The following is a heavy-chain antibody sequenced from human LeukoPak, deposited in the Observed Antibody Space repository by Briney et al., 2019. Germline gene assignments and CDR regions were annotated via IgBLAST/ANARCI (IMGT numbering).Heavy chain of an antibody. J-gene: IGHJ4*02. V-gene: IGHV1-69*05. CDR3: ARGANDILTGYLYYFDY. CDR1: GGTFSSYA. CDR2: IIPIFGTA. Sequence: SVTVSCKASGGTFSSYAISWVRQAPGQGLEWMGGIIPIFGTANYAQKFQGRVTITTDESTSTAYMELSSLRSEDTAVYYCARGANDILTGYLYYFDYWGQGTLVTVSS. D-gene: IGHD3-9*01.